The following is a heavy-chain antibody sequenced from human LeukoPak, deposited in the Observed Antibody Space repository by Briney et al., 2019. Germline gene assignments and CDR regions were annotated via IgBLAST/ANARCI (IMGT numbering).Heavy chain of an antibody. D-gene: IGHD2/OR15-2a*01. V-gene: IGHV4-61*02. CDR2: IYTIGST. J-gene: IGHJ5*02. CDR1: GGSISSGSYY. CDR3: ARFLTRFDP. Sequence: SQTLSLTCTVSGGSISSGSYYWSWIRQPAGKGLEWVGRIYTIGSTNYNPSLTSRVTISVDTSKNHFSLKLSSVTAADTAVYYCARFLTRFDPWGQGTLVTVSS.